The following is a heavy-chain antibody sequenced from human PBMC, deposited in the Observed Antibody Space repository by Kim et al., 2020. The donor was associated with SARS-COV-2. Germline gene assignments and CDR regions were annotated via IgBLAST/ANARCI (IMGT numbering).Heavy chain of an antibody. D-gene: IGHD6-13*01. V-gene: IGHV4-34*01. Sequence: YNPSLKSRVTISADTSKIQFSLKLSCVTAADTAVYYCAYSSSWYRGPGGYWGQGTLVTVSS. CDR3: AYSSSWYRGPGGY. J-gene: IGHJ4*02.